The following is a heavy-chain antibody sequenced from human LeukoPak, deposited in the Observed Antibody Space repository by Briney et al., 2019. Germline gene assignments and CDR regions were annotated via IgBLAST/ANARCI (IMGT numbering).Heavy chain of an antibody. J-gene: IGHJ4*02. D-gene: IGHD3-3*01. V-gene: IGHV3-53*01. CDR3: ATGGRSGVALEQ. CDR1: GFTVSSNY. Sequence: PGGSLRLSCAASGFTVSSNYMSWVRQAPGKGLEWISLIYSGGTTHYADSVMGRFTISRDNSKTTLFLQMNSLKAEDTAVYYCATGGRSGVALEQWGQGTLVTVSS. CDR2: IYSGGTT.